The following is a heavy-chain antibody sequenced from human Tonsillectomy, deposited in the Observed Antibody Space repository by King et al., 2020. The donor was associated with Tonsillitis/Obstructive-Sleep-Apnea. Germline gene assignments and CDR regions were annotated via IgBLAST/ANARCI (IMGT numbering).Heavy chain of an antibody. V-gene: IGHV1-2*02. CDR3: ARDAADSSSTSCYTGRYYYYGMDV. CDR2: INPNSGGT. J-gene: IGHJ6*02. D-gene: IGHD2-2*02. Sequence: VQLVESGAEVKKPGASVKVSCKASGYTFTGYYMHWVRQAPGQGLEWMGWINPNSGGTNYAQKFQGRVTMTRDTSISTAYMELSRLRSDDTAVYYCARDAADSSSTSCYTGRYYYYGMDVWGQGTTVTVSS. CDR1: GYTFTGYY.